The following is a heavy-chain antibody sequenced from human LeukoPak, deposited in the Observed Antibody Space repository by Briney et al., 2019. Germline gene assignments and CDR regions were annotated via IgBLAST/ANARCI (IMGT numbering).Heavy chain of an antibody. V-gene: IGHV3-23*01. D-gene: IGHD3-22*01. CDR3: AKRGVVIRVILVGFHKEAYYFDS. Sequence: GGSLRLSCAVSGSTLSNYGMSWVRQAPGKGLEWVAGISDRGSRTNYADPVKGRFTISTDHPKNTLYLQMNSLRAEDAAVYFCAKRGVVIRVILVGFHKEAYYFDSWGQGALVTVSS. CDR1: GSTLSNYG. J-gene: IGHJ4*02. CDR2: ISDRGSRT.